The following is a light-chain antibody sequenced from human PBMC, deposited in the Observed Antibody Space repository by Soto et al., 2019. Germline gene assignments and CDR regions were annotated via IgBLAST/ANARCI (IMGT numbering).Light chain of an antibody. J-gene: IGLJ3*02. V-gene: IGLV2-23*01. CDR3: CSYAGSMTWV. CDR2: EAT. Sequence: QSALTQPASVSGSPGQSITISCTGSSSDVGGYTFVSWYQHHPGKAPKVMIYEATKRPSGVSHRFSGSKSGNTASLTISGLQAEDAGEYYCCSYAGSMTWVFGGGTQLTVL. CDR1: SSDVGGYTF.